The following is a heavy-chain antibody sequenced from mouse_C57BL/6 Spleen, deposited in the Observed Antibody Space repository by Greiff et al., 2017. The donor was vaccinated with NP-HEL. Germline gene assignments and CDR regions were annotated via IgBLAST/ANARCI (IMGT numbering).Heavy chain of an antibody. CDR1: GYTFTSYW. CDR3: ARDWDYYGSSYFDV. D-gene: IGHD1-1*01. V-gene: IGHV1-61*01. CDR2: IYPSDSET. J-gene: IGHJ1*03. Sequence: QVQLQQPGAELVRPGSSVKLSCKASGYTFTSYWMDWVKQRPGQGLEWIGNIYPSDSETHYNPKFTDKATLTVDKSSSTAYMQLSSLTSEDSAVYYGARDWDYYGSSYFDVWGTGTTVTVSS.